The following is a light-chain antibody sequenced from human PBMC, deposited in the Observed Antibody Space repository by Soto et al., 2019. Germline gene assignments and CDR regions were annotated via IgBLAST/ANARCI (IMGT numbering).Light chain of an antibody. CDR3: QQGYSNPWT. J-gene: IGKJ1*01. V-gene: IGKV1-39*01. CDR1: QTVNTY. CDR2: AAS. Sequence: IHMTQSPSSLSASFGDRVTITFRASQTVNTYLHWYQQKPGKAPKLLIYAASNLQSGVPSRFSGSGSGTNFTLSLNSLQPEDFATYYCQQGYSNPWTFGQGTKVDIK.